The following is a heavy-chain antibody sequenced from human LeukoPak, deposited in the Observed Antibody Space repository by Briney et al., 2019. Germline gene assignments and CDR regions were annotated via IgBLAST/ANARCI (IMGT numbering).Heavy chain of an antibody. CDR3: ARDDFWSADPAPFDY. Sequence: GGSLRLSCAASGFTFSSYAMSWVRQAPGKGLEWVSYISSSGSVKSYADSVKGRFTIFRDNAKNSLYLQMNSLRVEDTAVYYCARDDFWSADPAPFDYWGQGTLVTVSS. CDR2: ISSSGSVK. CDR1: GFTFSSYA. J-gene: IGHJ4*02. D-gene: IGHD3-3*01. V-gene: IGHV3-48*03.